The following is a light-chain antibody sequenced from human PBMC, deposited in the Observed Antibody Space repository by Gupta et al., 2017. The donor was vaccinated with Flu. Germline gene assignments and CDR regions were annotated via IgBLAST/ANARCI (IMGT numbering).Light chain of an antibody. J-gene: IGKJ1*01. CDR2: GAS. CDR1: QSLANN. Sequence: PATLSGSPGKRATLSCRASQSLANNLAWFQQRPGQAPRLLIYGASTRGTTVPARFSGSGSGTDFTLTISSLQSEDFAVYYCQQDHNWRRRFGQGTKVEVK. CDR3: QQDHNWRRR. V-gene: IGKV3-15*01.